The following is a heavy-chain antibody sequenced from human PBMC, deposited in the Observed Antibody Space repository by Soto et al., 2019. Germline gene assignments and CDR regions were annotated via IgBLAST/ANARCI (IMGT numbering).Heavy chain of an antibody. Sequence: SETLSLTCTVSGGSISSGDYYWSWIRQPPGKGLEWIGYIYYSGSTYYNPSLKSRVTISVDTSKNQFSLKLSSVTAADTAVYYCASHHYYDSSGFDYWGQGTLVTVSS. CDR1: GGSISSGDYY. CDR2: IYYSGST. V-gene: IGHV4-30-4*01. J-gene: IGHJ4*02. D-gene: IGHD3-22*01. CDR3: ASHHYYDSSGFDY.